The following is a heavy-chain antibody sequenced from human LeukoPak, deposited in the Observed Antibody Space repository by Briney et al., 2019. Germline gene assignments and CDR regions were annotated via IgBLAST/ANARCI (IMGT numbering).Heavy chain of an antibody. CDR1: GFTFSGSA. D-gene: IGHD5-12*01. J-gene: IGHJ4*02. CDR2: IRSKANHYVT. CDR3: TGHVPNSGYANFDY. Sequence: GGSLRLSCAASGFTFSGSAMHWVRQASGKGLEWVGRIRSKANHYVTAYAASVKGRFTISRDDSKNTAYLQMNSLKTEDTAVYYCTGHVPNSGYANFDYWGQGTLVTVSS. V-gene: IGHV3-73*01.